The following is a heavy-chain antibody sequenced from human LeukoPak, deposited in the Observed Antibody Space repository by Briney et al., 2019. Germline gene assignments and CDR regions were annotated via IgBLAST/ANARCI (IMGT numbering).Heavy chain of an antibody. CDR3: AKDRSSRYDFWSGSFSHYYYYYMDV. CDR1: PGYGFTSHW. Sequence: PGGSLRLSCVTSPGYGFTSHWMNWVRQAPGRGLEWVANIKQDGSEKSYLDSVKGRFTISRDNAKSSLYLQMNDLRADDTAVYYCAKDRSSRYDFWSGSFSHYYYYYMDVWGKGTTVTVSS. D-gene: IGHD3-3*01. J-gene: IGHJ6*03. V-gene: IGHV3-7*01. CDR2: IKQDGSEK.